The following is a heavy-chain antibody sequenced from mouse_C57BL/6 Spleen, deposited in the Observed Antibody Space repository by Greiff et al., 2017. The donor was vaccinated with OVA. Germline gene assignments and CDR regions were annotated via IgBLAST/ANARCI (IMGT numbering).Heavy chain of an antibody. V-gene: IGHV5-9-1*02. D-gene: IGHD2-4*01. Sequence: EVQVVESGAGLVKPGGSLKLSCAASGFTFSSYAMSWVRQTPEKRLEWVAYISSGGDYIYYADTVKGRFTISRDNARNTLYLQMSSLKSEDTAMYYCTREGITTYFDVWGTGTTVTVSS. CDR3: TREGITTYFDV. CDR1: GFTFSSYA. CDR2: ISSGGDYI. J-gene: IGHJ1*03.